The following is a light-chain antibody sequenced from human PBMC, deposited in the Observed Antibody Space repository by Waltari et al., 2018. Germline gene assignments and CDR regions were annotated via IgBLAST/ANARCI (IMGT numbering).Light chain of an antibody. V-gene: IGKV3-20*01. CDR3: QHYVRLPAT. CDR2: GAS. Sequence: EVVLTQSPGTLSLSPGERATLACRASQSVGTSLAWYQQKPGLAPRLLIYGASRRATGIPDRFSGSGSGTDFSLTISRLEPEDFAVYYCQHYVRLPATFGQGTKVEI. CDR1: QSVGTS. J-gene: IGKJ1*01.